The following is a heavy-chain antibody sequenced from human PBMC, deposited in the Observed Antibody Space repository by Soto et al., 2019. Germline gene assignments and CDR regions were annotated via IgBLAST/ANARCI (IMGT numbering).Heavy chain of an antibody. V-gene: IGHV4-31*03. Sequence: QVQLQESGPGLVKPSQTLSLTCTVSGGSISSGGYYWTWIRQHPGKRLEWIGYIYYSGSTYYNPSTNSRCTITVDTSKNHFSLKLSSVTDAETAVYYCARSVFSWGQGTLVTVSS. CDR2: IYYSGST. CDR1: GGSISSGGYY. J-gene: IGHJ5*02. CDR3: ARSVFS. D-gene: IGHD3-10*02.